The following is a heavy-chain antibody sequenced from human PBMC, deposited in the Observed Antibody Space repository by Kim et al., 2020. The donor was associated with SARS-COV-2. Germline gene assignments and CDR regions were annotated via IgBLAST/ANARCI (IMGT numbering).Heavy chain of an antibody. J-gene: IGHJ4*02. CDR2: ISWNSDNV. Sequence: GGSLRLSCAASGFTFNDYAMHWVRQAPGKGLEYISGISWNSDNVDYADSVKGRFTISRDNAKNSLYLQMNSLRAEDTAFYYCARGITLVRGFDYWGQGTLVTVSS. CDR3: ARGITLVRGFDY. V-gene: IGHV3-9*01. CDR1: GFTFNDYA. D-gene: IGHD3-10*01.